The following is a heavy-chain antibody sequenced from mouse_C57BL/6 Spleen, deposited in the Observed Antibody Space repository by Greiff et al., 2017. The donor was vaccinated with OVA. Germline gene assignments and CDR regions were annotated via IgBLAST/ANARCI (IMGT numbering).Heavy chain of an antibody. CDR1: GYTFTSYG. J-gene: IGHJ4*01. D-gene: IGHD1-1*01. CDR3: ARTLYYGSPDY. CDR2: IYPRSGNT. V-gene: IGHV1-81*01. Sequence: QVQLQQSGAELARPGASVKLSCKASGYTFTSYGISWVKQRTGQGLEWIGEIYPRSGNTYYNEKFKGKATLTADKSFSTAYMELRSLTSEDSAVYFCARTLYYGSPDYWGQGTSVTVSS.